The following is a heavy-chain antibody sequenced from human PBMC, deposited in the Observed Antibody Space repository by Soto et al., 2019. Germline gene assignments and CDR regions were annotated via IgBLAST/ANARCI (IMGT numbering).Heavy chain of an antibody. J-gene: IGHJ4*02. CDR1: GFTFSSYT. V-gene: IGHV3-23*01. D-gene: IGHD7-27*01. CDR2: ISSSGGST. CDR3: AKGWGDY. Sequence: EVQLLESGGGLVQAGGSLRLSCAASGFTFSSYTMSWVRQGPGQGLEWVSGISSSGGSTVYADSVKGRFTITRDNFNNTLYLQMNSLRAEDTAVYYCAKGWGDYWGQGTPVTVSS.